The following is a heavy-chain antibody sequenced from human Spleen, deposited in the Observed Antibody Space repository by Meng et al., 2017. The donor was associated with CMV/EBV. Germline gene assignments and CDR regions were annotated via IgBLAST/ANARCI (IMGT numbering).Heavy chain of an antibody. D-gene: IGHD6-19*01. CDR2: IYHNEIT. CDR3: ARSSSGWYDGHFDS. Sequence: AVSGGSFSPHSYRWIRQPPGKGLEWIGQIYHNEITTYNPSLKSRVTLSVDTSKNQFSLQLTSLTAADTAVYYCARSSSGWYDGHFDSWGQGTLVTVSS. CDR1: GGSFSPHS. J-gene: IGHJ4*02. V-gene: IGHV4-34*01.